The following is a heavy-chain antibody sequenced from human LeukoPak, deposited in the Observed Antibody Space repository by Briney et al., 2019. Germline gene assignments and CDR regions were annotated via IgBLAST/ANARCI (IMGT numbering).Heavy chain of an antibody. J-gene: IGHJ4*02. CDR3: ARSSGYYQGIDY. CDR1: GYTFTTYG. CDR2: ISAYNGNT. V-gene: IGHV1-18*01. Sequence: VASVTVSCKASGYTFTTYGISWVRQAPGQGLEWMGWISAYNGNTNYAQKVQGRVTMTTDASTSTAYMELRSLRSDDTAVYYCARSSGYYQGIDYWGQGTLVTVSS. D-gene: IGHD3-22*01.